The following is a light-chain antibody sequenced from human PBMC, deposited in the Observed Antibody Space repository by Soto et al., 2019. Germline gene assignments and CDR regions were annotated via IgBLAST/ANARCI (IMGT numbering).Light chain of an antibody. Sequence: QSALTQPASVSGSPGQSITISCTGTSSDFGGFNHVSWYQHHPGKAPKLIIYEVTYRPSGVSNRFSGSKSGYTASLTISGLQAEDEADYYCNSQTSSGIRVFRTGTKVTVL. CDR2: EVT. CDR1: SSDFGGFNH. CDR3: NSQTSSGIRV. J-gene: IGLJ1*01. V-gene: IGLV2-14*01.